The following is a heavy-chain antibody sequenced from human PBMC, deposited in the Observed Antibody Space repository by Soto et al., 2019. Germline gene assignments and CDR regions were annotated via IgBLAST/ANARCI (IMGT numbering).Heavy chain of an antibody. Sequence: EVQLLESGGGLVQPGGSLRLSCAASGFTFSSYAMSWVRQAPGKGLEWVSALSGSGGSTYYADSVKGRFTISRDNSKNTLYLQMNSLRAEDTAVYYCAKDLLGYDYIWGSAEFDYWGQGTLVTVSS. V-gene: IGHV3-23*01. CDR1: GFTFSSYA. CDR2: LSGSGGST. CDR3: AKDLLGYDYIWGSAEFDY. D-gene: IGHD3-16*01. J-gene: IGHJ4*02.